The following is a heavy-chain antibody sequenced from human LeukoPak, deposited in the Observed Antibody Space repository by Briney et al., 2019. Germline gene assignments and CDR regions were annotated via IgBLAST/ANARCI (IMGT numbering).Heavy chain of an antibody. CDR1: GFSLSTSGMC. CDR2: IDWDDDK. D-gene: IGHD3-10*01. Sequence: RESGPALVKPTQTLTLTCTFSGFSLSTSGMCVSWIRQPPGKALERIARIDWDDDKYYSTSLKTRLTISKDTSKNQVVLTMTNMDPVDTAAYYCARTMVRGVITIDYWGQGTLVTVSS. CDR3: ARTMVRGVITIDY. J-gene: IGHJ4*02. V-gene: IGHV2-70*11.